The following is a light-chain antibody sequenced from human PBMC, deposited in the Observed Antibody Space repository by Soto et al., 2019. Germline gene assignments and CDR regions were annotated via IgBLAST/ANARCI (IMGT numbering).Light chain of an antibody. CDR1: SSDVGLFNL. V-gene: IGLV2-23*02. Sequence: QSAPIQPASVSASPGQSITISCTGTSSDVGLFNLVSWYQHYPDKAPKLILYEVNKWPSGISHRFSGSKSGNTASLTISGLQADDEADYYCCSYAGSRTGVFGGGTKLTVL. J-gene: IGLJ3*02. CDR2: EVN. CDR3: CSYAGSRTGV.